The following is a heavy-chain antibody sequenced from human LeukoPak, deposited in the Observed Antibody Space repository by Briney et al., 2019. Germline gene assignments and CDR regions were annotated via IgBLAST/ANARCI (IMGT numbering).Heavy chain of an antibody. D-gene: IGHD3-22*01. J-gene: IGHJ6*02. CDR2: IYYSGST. Sequence: PSETLSLTCTVSGGSISSSSYYWGWIRQPPGKGLEWIGSIYYSGSTYYNPSLKSRVTISVDTSKNQFSLKLSSVTAADTAVYYCARGPPFYYDSSGYYYSDYYGMDVWGQGTTVTVSS. CDR1: GGSISSSSYY. V-gene: IGHV4-39*07. CDR3: ARGPPFYYDSSGYYYSDYYGMDV.